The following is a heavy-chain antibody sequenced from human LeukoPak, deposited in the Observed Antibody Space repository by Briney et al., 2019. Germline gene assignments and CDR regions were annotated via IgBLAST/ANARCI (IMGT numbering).Heavy chain of an antibody. D-gene: IGHD4-17*01. J-gene: IGHJ4*02. Sequence: GGSLRPSCAASGFTFSNAWMSWVRQAPGKGLEWVGRIKSKTDGGTTDYAEPVKGRFTISRDDSKKTLYLQMNSLKTEDTALYYCAAVSVDYGDSSFDFWGQGTLVTVSS. CDR1: GFTFSNAW. V-gene: IGHV3-15*01. CDR2: IKSKTDGGTT. CDR3: AAVSVDYGDSSFDF.